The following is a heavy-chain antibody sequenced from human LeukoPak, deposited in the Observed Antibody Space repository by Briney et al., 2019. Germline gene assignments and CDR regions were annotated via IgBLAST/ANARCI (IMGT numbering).Heavy chain of an antibody. CDR1: GGSISSYY. J-gene: IGHJ4*02. Sequence: SETLSLTCTVSGGSISSYYWSWIRQPPGKGLEWIGYIYYSGSTNYNPSLKSRVTISVDTSKNQFSLKLSSVTAADTAVYYCAGVSGSYYVLYWGQGPWSPSPQ. D-gene: IGHD1-26*01. CDR2: IYYSGST. V-gene: IGHV4-59*01. CDR3: AGVSGSYYVLY.